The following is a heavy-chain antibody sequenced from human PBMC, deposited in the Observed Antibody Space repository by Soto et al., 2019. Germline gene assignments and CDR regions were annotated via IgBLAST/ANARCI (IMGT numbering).Heavy chain of an antibody. CDR1: GFTFSTYW. V-gene: IGHV3-7*05. CDR3: ARDWGAPGRGSALGYYYHFGMDV. D-gene: IGHD6-6*01. CDR2: IKEDGSEA. Sequence: EVQLVESGGGLVQPGGSLRLSCEASGFTFSTYWMNWVRQAPGKGLEWVANIKEDGSEAYYVDSVKGRFTISRDNAKNSLYLDVNSLRGEVTAVYYCARDWGAPGRGSALGYYYHFGMDVWGQGTTVTVPS. J-gene: IGHJ6*02.